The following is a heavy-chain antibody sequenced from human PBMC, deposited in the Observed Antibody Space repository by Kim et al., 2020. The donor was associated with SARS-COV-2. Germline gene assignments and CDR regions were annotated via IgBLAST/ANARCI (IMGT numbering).Heavy chain of an antibody. CDR1: GYTFTSYY. CDR2: INSSGGST. D-gene: IGHD2-15*01. J-gene: IGHJ6*02. Sequence: ASVKVSCKASGYTFTSYYMHWVRQAPGQGLEWMGIINSSGGSTSYAQKFQGRVTMTRDTSTSTVYMELSSLSSEDTAVYYCARGFDEGYCSGGSCYTDPCYYYGMDVWSQGTTVTVSS. V-gene: IGHV1-46*01. CDR3: ARGFDEGYCSGGSCYTDPCYYYGMDV.